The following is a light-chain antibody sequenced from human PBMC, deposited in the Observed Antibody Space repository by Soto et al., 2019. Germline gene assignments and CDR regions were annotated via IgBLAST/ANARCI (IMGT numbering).Light chain of an antibody. CDR3: QSYDSRLSGYV. CDR2: GNS. CDR1: SSNIGAGYG. V-gene: IGLV1-40*01. J-gene: IGLJ1*01. Sequence: QSVLTQPPSVSGAPGQRVTISCTGSSSNIGAGYGVHWYQQLPGTAPKLLIYGNSNRPSGVPDRFSGSKSGTSAALAITGLQDEDEADYYCQSYDSRLSGYVFGTGTKLTVL.